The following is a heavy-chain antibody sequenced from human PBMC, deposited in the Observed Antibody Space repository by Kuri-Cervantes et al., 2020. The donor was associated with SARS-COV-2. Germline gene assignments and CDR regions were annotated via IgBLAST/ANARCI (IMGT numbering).Heavy chain of an antibody. D-gene: IGHD3-22*01. V-gene: IGHV4-28*01. Sequence: LRLSCAVSGYSISSSNWWGWIRQPPGKGLEWIGYIYYSGSTYYNPSLKSRVTMSVDTSKNQFSLKLSSVTAVDTAVYYCARTGYYDSSGPVGWFDPWGQGTLVTVSS. CDR1: GYSISSSNW. CDR2: IYYSGST. J-gene: IGHJ5*02. CDR3: ARTGYYDSSGPVGWFDP.